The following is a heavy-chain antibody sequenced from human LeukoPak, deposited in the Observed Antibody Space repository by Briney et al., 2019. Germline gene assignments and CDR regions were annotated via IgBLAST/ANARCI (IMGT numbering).Heavy chain of an antibody. J-gene: IGHJ4*02. CDR1: GGSISSGGYS. CDR2: IYHSGST. V-gene: IGHV4-30-2*01. CDR3: AREGGDGPYFDY. Sequence: SETLSLTCAVSGGSISSGGYSWSWIRQPPGKGLEWIGYIYHSGSTYYNPSLESRVTISVDRSKNQFSLKLSSVTAADTAVYYCAREGGDGPYFDYWGQGTLVTVSS. D-gene: IGHD2-21*01.